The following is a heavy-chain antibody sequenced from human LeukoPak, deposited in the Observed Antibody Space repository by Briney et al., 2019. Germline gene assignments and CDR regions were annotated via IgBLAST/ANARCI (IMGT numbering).Heavy chain of an antibody. V-gene: IGHV4-34*01. CDR3: ERGAAYLGY. CDR2: INHSGST. Sequence: SETLSLTCAVHGGSFSDYYWSWIRHPPGKGLEWIGEINHSGSTNYNPSLKSRVNISVDTSKNQFSLKLSSVTAADTAVYYCERGAAYLGYWGQGTLVTVSS. CDR1: GGSFSDYY. J-gene: IGHJ4*02. D-gene: IGHD6-25*01.